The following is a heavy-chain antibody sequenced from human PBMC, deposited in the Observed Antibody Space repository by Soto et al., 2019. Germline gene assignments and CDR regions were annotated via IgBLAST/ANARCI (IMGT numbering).Heavy chain of an antibody. CDR1: GGSFSGYY. V-gene: IGHV4-34*01. J-gene: IGHJ4*02. CDR3: AVNSGYYVFPFDY. Sequence: QVQLQQWGAGLLKPSETLSLTCAVYGGSFSGYYWSWIRQPPGKGLEWIGEINHSGSTNYNPSLKSRVTISVDTSKNQFSLKLSSVTAADTAVYYCAVNSGYYVFPFDYWGQGTLVTVSS. CDR2: INHSGST. D-gene: IGHD3-22*01.